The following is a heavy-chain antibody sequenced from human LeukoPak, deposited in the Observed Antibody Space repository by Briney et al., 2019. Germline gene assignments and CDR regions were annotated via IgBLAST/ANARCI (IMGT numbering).Heavy chain of an antibody. CDR3: XXXXXXXXXXXXXXXXAPNPNYYYYYYMDV. CDR2: MNPNSGNT. J-gene: IGHJ6*03. Sequence: GASVKVSCKASGYTFTSYDINWVRQATGQGLEWMGWMNPNSGNTGYAQKFQGRVTMTRNTSISTAYMELSSLRSEDTAVYYCXXXXXXXXXXXXXXXXAPNPNYYYYYYMDVWGKGTTVTISS. V-gene: IGHV1-8*01. CDR1: GYTFTSYD.